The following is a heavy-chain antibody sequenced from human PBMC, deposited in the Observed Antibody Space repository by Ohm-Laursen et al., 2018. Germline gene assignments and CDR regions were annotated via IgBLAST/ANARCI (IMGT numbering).Heavy chain of an antibody. CDR2: ISWNSGSI. D-gene: IGHD2-2*01. V-gene: IGHV3-9*01. CDR1: GFTFDDYA. CDR3: AKDIKRFRGSTSCGFDY. J-gene: IGHJ4*02. Sequence: SLRLSCAASGFTFDDYAMHWVRQAPGKGLEWVSGISWNSGSIGYADSVKGRFTISRDNAKNSLYLQMNSLRAEDTALYYCAKDIKRFRGSTSCGFDYWGQGTLVTVSS.